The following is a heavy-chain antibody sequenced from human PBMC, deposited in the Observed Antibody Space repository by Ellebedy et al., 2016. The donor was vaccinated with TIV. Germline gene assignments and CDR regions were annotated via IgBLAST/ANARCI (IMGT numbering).Heavy chain of an antibody. Sequence: PGGSLRLSCAASGLTFNNNAMGWVRQAPGKGLEWFSSITGTGGTTYYADSVKGRFTISRDNSKTTLFLQMNSLRAEDTAVYYCAKDFRRNGGFYDTWGQGTLVTVSS. D-gene: IGHD2-8*01. CDR3: AKDFRRNGGFYDT. J-gene: IGHJ5*02. V-gene: IGHV3-23*01. CDR2: ITGTGGTT. CDR1: GLTFNNNA.